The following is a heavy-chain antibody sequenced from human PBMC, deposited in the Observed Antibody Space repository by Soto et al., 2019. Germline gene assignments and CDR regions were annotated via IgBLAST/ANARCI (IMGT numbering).Heavy chain of an antibody. CDR3: ARGDCSSTSCYGLSYYYYGMDV. V-gene: IGHV3-48*03. D-gene: IGHD2-2*01. J-gene: IGHJ6*02. CDR1: GFTFSSYE. Sequence: GVLRLSCAASGFTFSSYEMNWVRQAPGKGLEWVSYISSSGSTIYYADSVKGRFTISRDNAKNSLYLQMNSLRAEDTAVYYCARGDCSSTSCYGLSYYYYGMDVWGQGTTVTVSS. CDR2: ISSSGSTI.